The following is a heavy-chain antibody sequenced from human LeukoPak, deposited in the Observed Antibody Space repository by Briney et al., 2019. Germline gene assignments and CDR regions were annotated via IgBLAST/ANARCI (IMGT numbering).Heavy chain of an antibody. CDR2: ISDSGST. D-gene: IGHD4-17*01. CDR1: GGSITGYY. CDR3: ARVFRGAVTSNWFDP. V-gene: IGHV4-59*01. J-gene: IGHJ5*02. Sequence: PSETLSRTCTVSGGSITGYYWTWIRQPPGKGLEWIGYISDSGSTNYNPSLKSRVTMSVDSSNTEFSLRLNSVTAADTAVYYCARVFRGAVTSNWFDPWGQGTLVTVSS.